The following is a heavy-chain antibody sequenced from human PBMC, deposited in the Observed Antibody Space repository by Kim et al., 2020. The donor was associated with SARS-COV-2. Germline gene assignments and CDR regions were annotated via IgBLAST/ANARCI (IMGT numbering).Heavy chain of an antibody. D-gene: IGHD4-17*01. CDR2: IIPIFGTA. J-gene: IGHJ6*02. CDR1: GGTFSSYA. V-gene: IGHV1-69*13. Sequence: SVKVSCKASGGTFSSYAISWVRQAPGQGLEWMGGIIPIFGTANYAQKFQGRVTITADESTSTAYMELSSLRSEDTAVYYCARNDDYGDYEGGSYYYYGMDVWGQGTTVTVSS. CDR3: ARNDDYGDYEGGSYYYYGMDV.